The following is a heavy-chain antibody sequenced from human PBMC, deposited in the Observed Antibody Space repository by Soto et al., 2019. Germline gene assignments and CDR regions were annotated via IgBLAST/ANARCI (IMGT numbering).Heavy chain of an antibody. CDR3: ARHLPWMAEDDWLGP. J-gene: IGHJ5*02. CDR2: IYYSGMT. CDR1: CVSISSNSYY. D-gene: IGHD2-2*03. V-gene: IGHV4-39*01. Sequence: SETLSLICTVSCVSISSNSYYWGWMRQPPGKGLEWLGSIYYSGMTYYNPSLKSRVTISVYTSKKQFPLKLSPVTAADAAVYYCARHLPWMAEDDWLGPGGQGTIVAVSS.